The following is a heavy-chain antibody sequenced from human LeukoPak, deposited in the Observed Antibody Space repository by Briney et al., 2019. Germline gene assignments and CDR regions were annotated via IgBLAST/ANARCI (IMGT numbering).Heavy chain of an antibody. Sequence: PSETLSLTCTVSGGSISSYYWSWIRQPPGKGLEWIGYIYYSGSTNYNPSLKSRVTISVDTSKNQFSLKLSSVTAADTAVYYCARGGSYYEPFDYWGQATLVTVSS. CDR2: IYYSGST. V-gene: IGHV4-59*01. CDR3: ARGGSYYEPFDY. D-gene: IGHD1-26*01. CDR1: GGSISSYY. J-gene: IGHJ4*02.